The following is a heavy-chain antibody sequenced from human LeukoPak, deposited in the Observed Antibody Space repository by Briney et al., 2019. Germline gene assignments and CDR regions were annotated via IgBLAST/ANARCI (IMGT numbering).Heavy chain of an antibody. CDR2: INHSGST. CDR1: GGSFSGYY. CDR3: ARADCSGGSCSVYNWLDP. Sequence: SETLSLTCAVYGGSFSGYYWSWIRQPPGKGLEWIGEINHSGSTNYNPSLKSRVTISVDTSKNQFSLKLSSVTAADTAVYYCARADCSGGSCSVYNWLDPWGQGTLVTVSS. D-gene: IGHD2-15*01. V-gene: IGHV4-34*01. J-gene: IGHJ5*02.